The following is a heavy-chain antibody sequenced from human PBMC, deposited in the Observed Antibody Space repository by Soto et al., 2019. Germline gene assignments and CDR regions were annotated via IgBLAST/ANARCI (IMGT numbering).Heavy chain of an antibody. D-gene: IGHD3-22*01. CDR3: AREKEAISSVSFDP. J-gene: IGHJ5*02. CDR1: GYTLTSYY. Sequence: GASVKVSCKASGYTLTSYYMHWVRQAPGQGPEWMGVINPSGGSATYAQKFQGRVTMTRDTSTSTVYMELSSLRSEDTAVYYCAREKEAISSVSFDPWGQGTRVTVSS. CDR2: INPSGGSA. V-gene: IGHV1-46*03.